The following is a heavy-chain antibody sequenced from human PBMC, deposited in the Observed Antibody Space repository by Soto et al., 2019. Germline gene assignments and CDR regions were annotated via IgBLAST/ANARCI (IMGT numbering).Heavy chain of an antibody. CDR3: AKVNLAYLNN. CDR2: MNPNSGNT. CDR1: GYSFTSYD. J-gene: IGHJ4*02. V-gene: IGHV1-8*01. D-gene: IGHD3-16*01. Sequence: QVQLVQSGAEVKKPGASVKVSCKASGYSFTSYDINWVRQATGQGLEWMGWMNPNSGNTAYEQRFRGRATMTRNTSISPATMTLPTLGLEATPVYTFAKVNLAYLNNWGQETWFT.